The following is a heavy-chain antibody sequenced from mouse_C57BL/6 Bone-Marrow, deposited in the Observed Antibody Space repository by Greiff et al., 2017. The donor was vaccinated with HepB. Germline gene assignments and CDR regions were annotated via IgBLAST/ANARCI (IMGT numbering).Heavy chain of an antibody. J-gene: IGHJ2*01. V-gene: IGHV1-74*01. Sequence: VQLQQPGAELVKPGASVKVSCKASGYTFTSYWMHWVKQRPGQGLEWIGRIHPSDSDTNYNQKFKGKATLTVDKSSSTAYMQISSLTSEDSAVYYCAIYPYYGSSWGYWGQGTTLTVSS. CDR2: IHPSDSDT. CDR1: GYTFTSYW. CDR3: AIYPYYGSSWGY. D-gene: IGHD1-1*01.